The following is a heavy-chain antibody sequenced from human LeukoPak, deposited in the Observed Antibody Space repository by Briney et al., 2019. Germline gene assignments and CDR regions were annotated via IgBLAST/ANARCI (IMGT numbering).Heavy chain of an antibody. Sequence: PGGSLRLSCAASGFTFTSYAMSWVRHAPGKGLEWLSAISGSGDSTYSTDSVKGRFTISRDNSKNTLYLQMNSLRAEDTAVYYCAKKVPANWGSYFDYWGQGTLVTVSS. D-gene: IGHD7-27*01. J-gene: IGHJ4*02. CDR1: GFTFTSYA. CDR2: ISGSGDST. CDR3: AKKVPANWGSYFDY. V-gene: IGHV3-23*01.